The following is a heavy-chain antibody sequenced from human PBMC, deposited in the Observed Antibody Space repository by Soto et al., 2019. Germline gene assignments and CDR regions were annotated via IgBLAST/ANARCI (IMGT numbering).Heavy chain of an antibody. J-gene: IGHJ6*02. V-gene: IGHV3-30-3*01. D-gene: IGHD1-1*01. CDR1: GFNFVTYA. CDR2: IAYDGINT. CDR3: ARVTPGNNLYYFSGLDV. Sequence: PGGSLRLSCVASGFNFVTYAIHWVRQAPGKGLQWVALIAYDGINTYYADSVKGRFTISRDNSKNTLHLQMNSLRPEDTGVYFCARVTPGNNLYYFSGLDVWGQGTSVTVSS.